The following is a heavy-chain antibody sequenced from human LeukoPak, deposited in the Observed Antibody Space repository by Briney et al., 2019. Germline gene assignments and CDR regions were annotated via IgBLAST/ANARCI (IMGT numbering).Heavy chain of an antibody. Sequence: SETLSLTCTVSGGSISSYYWSWIRQPPGKGLEWIGYIYYSGSTNYNPSLKSRVTISIDTSKNQFSLKLTSLTAADTAVYYCAKSARGHNPRGWEPDAFDIWGQGTMVTVSS. V-gene: IGHV4-59*08. CDR1: GGSISSYY. D-gene: IGHD6-19*01. J-gene: IGHJ3*02. CDR2: IYYSGST. CDR3: AKSARGHNPRGWEPDAFDI.